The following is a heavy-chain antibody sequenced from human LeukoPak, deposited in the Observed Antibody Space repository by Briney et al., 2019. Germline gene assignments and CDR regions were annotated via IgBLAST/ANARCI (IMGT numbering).Heavy chain of an antibody. V-gene: IGHV1-8*01. CDR3: ARGPRDGSGSSYFQH. Sequence: VASVKVSCKASGYTFTSYDINWVRQATGQGLEWMGWMNPNSGNTGYAQKFQGRVTMTRNTSISTAYMELSSLRSDDTAVYYCARGPRDGSGSSYFQHWGQGTLVTVSS. D-gene: IGHD3-10*01. CDR2: MNPNSGNT. CDR1: GYTFTSYD. J-gene: IGHJ1*01.